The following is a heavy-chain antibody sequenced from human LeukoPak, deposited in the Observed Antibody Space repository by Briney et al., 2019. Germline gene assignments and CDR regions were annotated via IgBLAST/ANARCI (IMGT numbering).Heavy chain of an antibody. J-gene: IGHJ6*04. CDR3: ATETRYCTSTSCSYYYGMDV. V-gene: IGHV3-11*06. CDR2: ISGSGSYT. Sequence: GGSLRVSCAASGFTFSDYYMTWIRQAPGKGLEWVSYISGSGSYTNYAESVKGRFTISRDNAKNSLFLQMNSLRAEDTAVYYCATETRYCTSTSCSYYYGMDVWGKGTTVTVSS. CDR1: GFTFSDYY. D-gene: IGHD2-2*01.